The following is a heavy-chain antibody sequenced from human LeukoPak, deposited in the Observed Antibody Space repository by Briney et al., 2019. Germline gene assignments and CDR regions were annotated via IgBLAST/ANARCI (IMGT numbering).Heavy chain of an antibody. CDR3: ATVRYSSSWRRFDY. CDR1: GYTFTGYY. V-gene: IGHV1-2*02. D-gene: IGHD6-13*01. Sequence: ASVKVSCKASGYTFTGYYMHWVRQAPGQGLEWMGWINPNSGGTNYAQKFQGRVTMTRDTSISTAYMELSSLRSEDTAVYYRATVRYSSSWRRFDYWGQGTLVTVSS. J-gene: IGHJ4*02. CDR2: INPNSGGT.